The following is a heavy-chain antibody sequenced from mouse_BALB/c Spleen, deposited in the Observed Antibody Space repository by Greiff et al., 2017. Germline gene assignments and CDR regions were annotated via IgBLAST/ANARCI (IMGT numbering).Heavy chain of an antibody. D-gene: IGHD2-1*01. V-gene: IGHV1-37*01. CDR2: INPYNGDT. CDR1: GYSFTGYF. Sequence: EVQLQQTGPELVKPGASVKISCKASGYSFTGYFMNWVKQSHGKSLEWIGRINPYNGDTFYNQKFKGKATLTVDKSSSTAHMELLSLTSEDSAVYYCGRVRGYYGNYYYAMDYWGQGTSVTVSS. J-gene: IGHJ4*01. CDR3: GRVRGYYGNYYYAMDY.